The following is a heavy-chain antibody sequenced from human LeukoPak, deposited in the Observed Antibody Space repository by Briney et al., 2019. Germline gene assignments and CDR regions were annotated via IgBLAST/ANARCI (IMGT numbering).Heavy chain of an antibody. CDR1: GFTFSSYG. V-gene: IGHV3-30*02. Sequence: PGGSLRLSCAASGFTFSSYGMHWVRQAPGKGLEWVAFIRYDGSNKYYADSVKGRFTISRDNSKNTLYLQMNSLRAEDTAVYYCAKEVNSGWYHYFDYWGQGTLVIVSS. D-gene: IGHD6-19*01. CDR3: AKEVNSGWYHYFDY. CDR2: IRYDGSNK. J-gene: IGHJ4*02.